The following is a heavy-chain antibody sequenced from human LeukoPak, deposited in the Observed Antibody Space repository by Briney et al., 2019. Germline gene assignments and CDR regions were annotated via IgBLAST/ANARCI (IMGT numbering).Heavy chain of an antibody. V-gene: IGHV4-59*06. CDR2: IYYSGST. J-gene: IGHJ4*02. Sequence: SETLSLTYTVSGGSISSYYWSWIRQPPGKGLEWIGYIYYSGSTYYNPSLKSRVTISVDTSKNQFSLKLSSVTAADTAVYYCARLTYGDYVDYWGQGTLVTVSS. CDR3: ARLTYGDYVDY. D-gene: IGHD4-17*01. CDR1: GGSISSYY.